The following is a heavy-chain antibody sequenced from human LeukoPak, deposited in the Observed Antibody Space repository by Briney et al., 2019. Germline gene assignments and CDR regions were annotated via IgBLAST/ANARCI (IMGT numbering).Heavy chain of an antibody. J-gene: IGHJ6*02. V-gene: IGHV3-7*04. CDR3: AREGATTTRFGHYYYYGIDV. CDR1: GFTFSSYW. D-gene: IGHD3-10*01. Sequence: GGSLRLSCAASGFTFSSYWMTWVRQAPGKGLEWVANIQQDGSEKYYVDSVKGRFTISRDNAKNSLYLQMNSLRVEDTAVYYCAREGATTTRFGHYYYYGIDVWGQGTTVTVSS. CDR2: IQQDGSEK.